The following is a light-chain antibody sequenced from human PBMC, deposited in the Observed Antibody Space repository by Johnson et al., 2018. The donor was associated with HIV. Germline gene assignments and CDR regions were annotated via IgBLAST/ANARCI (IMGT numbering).Light chain of an antibody. CDR3: GTWDSSLSAYV. CDR2: ENN. CDR1: SSNIGNNY. J-gene: IGLJ1*01. V-gene: IGLV1-51*02. Sequence: SVLTQPPSVSAAPGQKVTISCSGSSSNIGNNYVSWYQQLPGTAPKLLIYENNKRPSGIPDRFSGSKSGTSATLGTTGLQTGDEADYYCGTWDSSLSAYVFGTGTKVTVL.